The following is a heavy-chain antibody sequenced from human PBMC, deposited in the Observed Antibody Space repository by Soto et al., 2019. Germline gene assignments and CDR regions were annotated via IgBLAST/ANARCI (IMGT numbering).Heavy chain of an antibody. CDR3: ATGLSTLYYYGMDV. Sequence: SETLSLTCAVSGGSISSGGYSWSWIRQPPGKGLEWIGYIYHSGSTYYNPSLKSRVTISVDRSKNQFSLKLSSVTAADTAVYYCATGLSTLYYYGMDVWGQGTTVTVSS. CDR2: IYHSGST. CDR1: GGSISSGGYS. V-gene: IGHV4-30-2*01. J-gene: IGHJ6*02.